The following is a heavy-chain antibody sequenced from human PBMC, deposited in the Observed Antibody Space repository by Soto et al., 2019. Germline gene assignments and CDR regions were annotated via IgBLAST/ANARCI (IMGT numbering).Heavy chain of an antibody. D-gene: IGHD1-26*01. CDR2: ISNSADST. Sequence: GGSLRLSCAASGFTFSGYAMSWVRQAPGKGLEWVSGISNSADSTYYADSVKGRFTISRDNSKNRLYLQMNSLRAEDTAVYYCAKEFQYTTLSPFFDYWGQGTLVTVSS. J-gene: IGHJ4*02. CDR1: GFTFSGYA. V-gene: IGHV3-23*01. CDR3: AKEFQYTTLSPFFDY.